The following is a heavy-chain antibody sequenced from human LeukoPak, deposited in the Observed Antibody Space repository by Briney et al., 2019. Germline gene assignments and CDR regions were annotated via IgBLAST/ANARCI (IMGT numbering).Heavy chain of an antibody. CDR1: GGSISSYY. J-gene: IGHJ4*02. D-gene: IGHD3-22*01. Sequence: PSETLSLTCTVSGGSISSYYWSWIRQPPGKGLEWIGYVYYSGSTNYNPSLKSRVTISVDTSNTQFSLKLSSVTAADTAVYYCARAGSGYYPFDDWGQGTLVTVSS. CDR2: VYYSGST. V-gene: IGHV4-59*01. CDR3: ARAGSGYYPFDD.